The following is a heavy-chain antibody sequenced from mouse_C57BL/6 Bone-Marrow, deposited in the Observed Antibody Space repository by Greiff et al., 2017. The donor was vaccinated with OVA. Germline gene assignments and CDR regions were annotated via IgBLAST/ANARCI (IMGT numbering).Heavy chain of an antibody. Sequence: EVHLVESGGGLVKPGGSLKLSCAASGFTFSSYAMSWVRQTPEKRLEWVATISDGGSYTYYPDNVKCRFTISRDNAKNNLYLQMNHLKSENTAMYYCAREGYGSSEMAYWGQGTLVTVSA. CDR3: AREGYGSSEMAY. CDR2: ISDGGSYT. J-gene: IGHJ3*01. D-gene: IGHD1-1*01. V-gene: IGHV5-4*01. CDR1: GFTFSSYA.